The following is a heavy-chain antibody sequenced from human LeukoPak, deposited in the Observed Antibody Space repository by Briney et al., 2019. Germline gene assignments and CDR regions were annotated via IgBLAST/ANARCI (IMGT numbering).Heavy chain of an antibody. CDR2: IYSSGST. CDR1: GGSISRYY. CDR3: ARGLGAAAAPFDY. V-gene: IGHV4-59*12. J-gene: IGHJ4*02. Sequence: SETLSLTCTVSGGSISRYYWSWIRQPPGKGLEWIGYIYSSGSTNYNPSLKSRVTISVDTSKNQFSLKLSSVTAADTAVYYCARGLGAAAAPFDYWGQGTLVTVSS. D-gene: IGHD6-13*01.